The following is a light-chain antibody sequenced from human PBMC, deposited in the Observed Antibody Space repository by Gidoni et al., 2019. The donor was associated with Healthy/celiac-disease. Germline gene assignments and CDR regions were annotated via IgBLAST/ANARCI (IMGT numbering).Light chain of an antibody. CDR3: QVWDSSSAHARLL. CDR1: NIGSKS. J-gene: IGLJ2*01. V-gene: IGLV3-21*02. Sequence: SYVLNQPHSVYVAAVQTARITCGGNNIGSKSVHWYQKKPGQAPGLVVYDDSDRPSCITERFSGSNAGNTATLTISRVEAGDEVDYYWQVWDSSSAHARLLFGGGTKLTVL. CDR2: DDS.